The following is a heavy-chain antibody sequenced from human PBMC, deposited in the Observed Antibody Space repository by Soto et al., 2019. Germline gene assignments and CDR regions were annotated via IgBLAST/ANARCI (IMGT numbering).Heavy chain of an antibody. D-gene: IGHD5-18*01. CDR2: VSGYNGNT. CDR1: GYTFTTYG. CDR3: AKGYNDGYGDY. Sequence: QVQLVQSGAEVKKPGASVKVYCKASGYTFTTYGISWVRQAPGQGLEWMGWVSGYNGNTKYAQKFQGRVTMTTDTSTATAYMELRSLRSADTAVYYCAKGYNDGYGDYWGLGTLVTVSS. V-gene: IGHV1-18*01. J-gene: IGHJ4*02.